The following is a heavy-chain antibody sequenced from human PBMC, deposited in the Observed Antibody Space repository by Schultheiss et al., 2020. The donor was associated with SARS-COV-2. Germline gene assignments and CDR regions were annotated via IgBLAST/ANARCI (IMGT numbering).Heavy chain of an antibody. Sequence: GGSLRLSCAACGFTVSSNYMTWVRQAPGKGLEWVSIISGRGGGTDYADSVKGRFTISRDTSKNTLYLQMNSLRADDTAVYYCAKNGEGSSVSRLHYFDYWGQGTLVTVSS. D-gene: IGHD5/OR15-5a*01. CDR1: GFTVSSNY. CDR3: AKNGEGSSVSRLHYFDY. V-gene: IGHV3-23*01. J-gene: IGHJ4*02. CDR2: ISGRGGGT.